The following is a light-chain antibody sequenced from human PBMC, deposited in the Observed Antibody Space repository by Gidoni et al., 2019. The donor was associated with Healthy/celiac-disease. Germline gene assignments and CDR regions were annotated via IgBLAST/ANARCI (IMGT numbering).Light chain of an antibody. CDR1: KSGDKY. V-gene: IGLV3-1*01. CDR3: QAWDSSTAV. Sequence: SYDLTQPPSVSVSPGQTDSITCSGDKSGDKYACWYQQKPGQSPVLVIYQDSKRPSGIPERFSGSNSGNTATLTISGTQAMDEADYYCQAWDSSTAVFGGGTKLTVL. J-gene: IGLJ2*01. CDR2: QDS.